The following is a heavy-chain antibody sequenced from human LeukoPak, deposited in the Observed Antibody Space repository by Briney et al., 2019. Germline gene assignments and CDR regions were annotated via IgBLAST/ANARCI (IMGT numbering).Heavy chain of an antibody. D-gene: IGHD4/OR15-4a*01. J-gene: IGHJ5*02. CDR2: VYQSGST. CDR3: ARHVLSNRSFDT. V-gene: IGHV4-39*01. CDR1: GASITNNSYY. Sequence: PSETRSLTCTVSGASITNNSYYWGWIRQPPGKGLEWIASVYQSGSTYYNPSLKSRVTISMDKPRNQFSLRLTSVTAADTSVYYCARHVLSNRSFDTWGQGTLVSVSS.